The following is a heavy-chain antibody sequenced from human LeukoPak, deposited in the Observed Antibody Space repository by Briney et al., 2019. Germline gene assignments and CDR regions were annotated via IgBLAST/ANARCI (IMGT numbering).Heavy chain of an antibody. Sequence: PGGSLRLSCAASGFTFSSCSMNWVRQAPGKGLEWVSSISSSSSYIYYADSVKGRFTISRDNSKNTLYLQMNSLRAEDTAVYYCAKILDSSGYYYLGTFDYWGQGTLVTVSS. V-gene: IGHV3-21*04. J-gene: IGHJ4*02. CDR2: ISSSSSYI. D-gene: IGHD3-22*01. CDR3: AKILDSSGYYYLGTFDY. CDR1: GFTFSSCS.